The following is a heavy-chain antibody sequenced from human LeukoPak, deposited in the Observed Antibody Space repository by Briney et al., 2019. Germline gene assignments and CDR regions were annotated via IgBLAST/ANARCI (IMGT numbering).Heavy chain of an antibody. CDR3: ARGTLRFLEWLSIPPAFDP. J-gene: IGHJ5*02. Sequence: PGGSLRLSCAASGFTVSSNYMSWVRQAPGKGLEWVSVIYSGGSTYYADSVKGRFTISRDNSKNTQYLQMNSLRAEDTAVYYCARGTLRFLEWLSIPPAFDPWGQGTLVTVSS. CDR2: IYSGGST. D-gene: IGHD3-3*01. CDR1: GFTVSSNY. V-gene: IGHV3-53*01.